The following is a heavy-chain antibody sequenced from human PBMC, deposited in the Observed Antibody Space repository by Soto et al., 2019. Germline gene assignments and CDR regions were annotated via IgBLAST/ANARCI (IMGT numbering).Heavy chain of an antibody. J-gene: IGHJ3*02. CDR1: GFTFSSYS. V-gene: IGHV3-21*01. D-gene: IGHD2-2*01. CDR3: ARETNIVVVPAAMEDAFDI. Sequence: GGSLRLSCAASGFTFSSYSMNWVRQAPGKGLEWVSSISSSSSYIYYADSVKGRFTISRDNAKNSLYLQMNSLRAEDTAVYYCARETNIVVVPAAMEDAFDIWGQGTMVTVSS. CDR2: ISSSSSYI.